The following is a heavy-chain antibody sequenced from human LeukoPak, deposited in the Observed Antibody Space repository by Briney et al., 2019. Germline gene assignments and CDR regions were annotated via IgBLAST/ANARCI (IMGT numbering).Heavy chain of an antibody. V-gene: IGHV3-15*01. CDR2: IKSKTDGGTT. J-gene: IGHJ4*02. Sequence: GGSLRLSCAASGFTLSNAWMSWVRQAPGQGLESVGRIKSKTDGGTTDYAAPVKGRFTISRDYSKNTLYLQTNSLKPEDTAVYYCTTYSYGYFDYWGQGTLVTVSS. D-gene: IGHD5-18*01. CDR1: GFTLSNAW. CDR3: TTYSYGYFDY.